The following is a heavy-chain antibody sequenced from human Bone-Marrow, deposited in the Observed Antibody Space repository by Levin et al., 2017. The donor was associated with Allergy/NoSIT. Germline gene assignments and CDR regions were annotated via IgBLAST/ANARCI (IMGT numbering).Heavy chain of an antibody. V-gene: IGHV4-38-2*01. Sequence: SETLSLTCAVSGYSISSGYYWGWIRQPPGKGLEWIGSIYHSGSTYYNPSLKSRVTISVDTSKNQFSLKLSSVTAADTAVYYCASNYDSSGYYHSFDYWGQGTLVTVSS. CDR1: GYSISSGYY. J-gene: IGHJ4*02. D-gene: IGHD3-22*01. CDR3: ASNYDSSGYYHSFDY. CDR2: IYHSGST.